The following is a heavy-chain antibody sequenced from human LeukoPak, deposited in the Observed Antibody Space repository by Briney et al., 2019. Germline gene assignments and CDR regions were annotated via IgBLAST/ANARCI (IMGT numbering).Heavy chain of an antibody. D-gene: IGHD6-13*01. Sequence: ASVKVSCKASGYTFTGYFMHWVRQAPGQGLEWMGWMNPNDGDTNYAQKFQGRVALTRDPSITTGYLELSSLRSDDTAVYYCARASSTAYSHYYMDVWGKGTTVTVSS. CDR3: ARASSTAYSHYYMDV. V-gene: IGHV1-2*02. CDR2: MNPNDGDT. CDR1: GYTFTGYF. J-gene: IGHJ6*03.